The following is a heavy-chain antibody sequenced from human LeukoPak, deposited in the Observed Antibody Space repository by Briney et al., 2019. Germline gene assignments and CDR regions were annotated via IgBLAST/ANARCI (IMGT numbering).Heavy chain of an antibody. V-gene: IGHV3-23*01. D-gene: IGHD2-2*03. CDR2: ISGSGDST. CDR3: AKWSNGYCGSTSCYHYSFDY. CDR1: GFTFSTYG. J-gene: IGHJ4*02. Sequence: GGSLRLSCAASGFTFSTYGMSWVRQAPGKGLEWVSAISGSGDSTYYADSVKGRFTISRGNSKNTLYLQMNSLRGEDTALYYCAKWSNGYCGSTSCYHYSFDYWGQGTLVTVAS.